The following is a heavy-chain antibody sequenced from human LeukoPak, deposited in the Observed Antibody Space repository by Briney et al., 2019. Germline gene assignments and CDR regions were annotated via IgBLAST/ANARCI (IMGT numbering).Heavy chain of an antibody. D-gene: IGHD3-10*01. CDR1: GFTVSSNY. CDR2: IYSGGST. V-gene: IGHV3-53*01. J-gene: IGHJ4*02. CDR3: ARASMVVVRGVIKKYYFDY. Sequence: GGSLRLSCAASGFTVSSNYMSWVRQAPGKGLEWVSVIYSGGSTYYADSVKDRFTISRDNSKNTLYLQMNSLRAEDTAVYYCARASMVVVRGVIKKYYFDYWGQGTLVTVSS.